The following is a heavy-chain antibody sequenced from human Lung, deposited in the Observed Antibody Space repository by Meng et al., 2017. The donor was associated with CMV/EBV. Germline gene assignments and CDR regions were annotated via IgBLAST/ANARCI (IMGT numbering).Heavy chain of an antibody. D-gene: IGHD2-2*01. CDR3: ARDLEDCGSNTCDEDCFDP. CDR1: TDYG. Sequence: TDYGSSWVRRAPGQGLEWVGWISPYGGNTNSARKIQGRVTRTTDTSTTTAYMELRSMRSDETAVYYGARDLEDCGSNTCDEDCFDPWGQGTLVTVSS. V-gene: IGHV1-18*01. CDR2: ISPYGGNT. J-gene: IGHJ5*02.